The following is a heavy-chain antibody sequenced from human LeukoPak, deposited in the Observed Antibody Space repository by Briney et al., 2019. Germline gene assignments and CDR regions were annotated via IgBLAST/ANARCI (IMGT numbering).Heavy chain of an antibody. J-gene: IGHJ4*02. V-gene: IGHV3-53*01. CDR3: ARDNPHYYFDY. CDR1: GFTVSNNY. D-gene: IGHD1-14*01. CDR2: IYSGGST. Sequence: PGGSLRLSCATSGFTVSNNYMSWVRQAPGKGLEWVSVIYSGGSTYYADSVKGRFTISRDNSKNTLYLQMNSLRAEDTAVYYCARDNPHYYFDYWGQGTLVTVSS.